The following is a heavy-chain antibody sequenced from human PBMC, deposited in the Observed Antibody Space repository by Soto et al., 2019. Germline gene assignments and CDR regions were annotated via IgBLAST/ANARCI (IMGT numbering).Heavy chain of an antibody. Sequence: GGSLRLSCTSSGFAFNSHDFNWVRQAPGKGLEWISYISRTANTIYYADSVKGRFTISRDNAKNSLYLQMNSLRAEDTAVYYCARFYAAIYHYGMDVWGQGTTVTVSS. V-gene: IGHV3-48*03. CDR3: ARFYAAIYHYGMDV. CDR2: ISRTANTI. CDR1: GFAFNSHD. J-gene: IGHJ6*02. D-gene: IGHD2-2*01.